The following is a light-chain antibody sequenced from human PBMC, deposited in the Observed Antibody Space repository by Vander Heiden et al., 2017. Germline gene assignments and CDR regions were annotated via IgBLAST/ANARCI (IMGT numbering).Light chain of an antibody. CDR2: VGTGGIVG. V-gene: IGLV9-49*01. Sequence: QPVLTQPPSASASLGASVTLTCTLSSGYSNYKVDWYQQRPGKCPRCVMRVGTGGIVGSKGDGIPDRFSVLGSGLNRYLTIKNIQEEDESDYHCGADHGSGSNFVSVFGGGTKLTVL. CDR1: SGYSNYK. J-gene: IGLJ3*02. CDR3: GADHGSGSNFVSV.